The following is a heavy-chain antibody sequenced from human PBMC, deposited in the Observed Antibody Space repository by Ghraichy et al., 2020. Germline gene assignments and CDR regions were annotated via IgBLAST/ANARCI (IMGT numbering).Heavy chain of an antibody. CDR1: GYTFSHFW. J-gene: IGHJ3*01. Sequence: GGSLRLSCAGTGYTFSHFWMHWVRQVPGKGLVWVSRINPDGSVTNYADSVKGRFTISRDNAKNTLFLQMSSLTAEDTAIYYCSKDNTGQEDLWGQGTMVTVSS. V-gene: IGHV3-74*01. CDR2: INPDGSVT. CDR3: SKDNTGQEDL. D-gene: IGHD2-15*01.